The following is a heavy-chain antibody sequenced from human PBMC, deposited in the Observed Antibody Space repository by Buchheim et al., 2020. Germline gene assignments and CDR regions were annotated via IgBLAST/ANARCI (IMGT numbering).Heavy chain of an antibody. Sequence: QVQPQESGPGLVKPSGTLSLTCAVSGGSISSSNWWSWVRQPPGKGLEWIGEIYHSGSTNYNPSLKSRVTISVDKSKNQLSLKLSSVTAADTAVYYCAREGVGYCSGGSCYSFYYGMDVWGQGTT. CDR2: IYHSGST. J-gene: IGHJ6*02. V-gene: IGHV4-4*02. CDR1: GGSISSSNW. CDR3: AREGVGYCSGGSCYSFYYGMDV. D-gene: IGHD2-15*01.